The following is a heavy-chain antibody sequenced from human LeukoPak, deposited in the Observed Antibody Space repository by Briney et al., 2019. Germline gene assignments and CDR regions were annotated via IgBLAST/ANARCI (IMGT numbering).Heavy chain of an antibody. CDR1: SDSLSSYY. D-gene: IGHD3-9*01. Sequence: SETLSLTCAVYSDSLSSYYRSWIRQPPGKGLEWIGTIYHSGTTYYNPSLKSRVTISVDTSKNQFFLKLSSVTAADTAVYYCARLPTGYPNWFDPWGQGSLVTVSS. J-gene: IGHJ5*02. CDR3: ARLPTGYPNWFDP. CDR2: IYHSGTT. V-gene: IGHV4-34*01.